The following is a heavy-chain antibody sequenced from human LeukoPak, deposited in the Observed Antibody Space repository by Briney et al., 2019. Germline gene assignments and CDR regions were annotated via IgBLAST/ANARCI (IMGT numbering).Heavy chain of an antibody. CDR3: ASSTSGRGDFDY. J-gene: IGHJ4*02. Sequence: SETLSLTCTVSGGSISSYYWSWIRQPPGKGLEWIGDLNHSGSTNYNPSLKSRVTISLDTSKNHFSLKLSSVTAADTAVYYCASSTSGRGDFDYWGQGTLVTVSS. D-gene: IGHD2-2*01. CDR1: GGSISSYY. V-gene: IGHV4-34*01. CDR2: LNHSGST.